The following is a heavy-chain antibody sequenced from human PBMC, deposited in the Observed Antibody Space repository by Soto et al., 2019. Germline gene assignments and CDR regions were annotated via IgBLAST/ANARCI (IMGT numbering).Heavy chain of an antibody. D-gene: IGHD6-13*01. CDR3: ARGNGAGAGHSNFDY. CDR1: GGYIGNHD. V-gene: IGHV4-59*11. J-gene: IGHJ4*02. CDR2: IYDSGST. Sequence: SLTLSLPNTAAGGYIGNHDCRWIRQPPGKGLEWIGYIYDSGSTNYNPSLKSQFSISVDRSKNQFSLKLSSVTAADTAVYYCARGNGAGAGHSNFDYWVQGALVTVSS.